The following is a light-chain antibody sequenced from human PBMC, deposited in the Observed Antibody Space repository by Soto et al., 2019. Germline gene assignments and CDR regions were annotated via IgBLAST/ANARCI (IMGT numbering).Light chain of an antibody. CDR2: AAS. V-gene: IGKV1-9*01. CDR1: HDINSY. J-gene: IGKJ1*01. Sequence: DIQLTQSPSFLSASVGDRVTITCRASHDINSYLAWYQQSPGKAPKLLIYAASTLHNAVPSRFSGGGSGTDFSLTISSLQPEEFTTYYCQQLMINPRTFGQGTTVEF. CDR3: QQLMINPRT.